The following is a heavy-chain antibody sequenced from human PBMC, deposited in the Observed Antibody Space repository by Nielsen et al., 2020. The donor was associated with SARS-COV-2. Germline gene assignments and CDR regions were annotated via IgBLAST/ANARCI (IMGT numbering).Heavy chain of an antibody. J-gene: IGHJ6*03. D-gene: IGHD2-2*03. CDR2: IYPDDSDT. Sequence: GQSLKISCEASGYSFTSYWIAWVRQTPGKGLEWMAIIYPDDSDTKYSPSIQDQVTISADKSISTAYLQWSSLKDSDTAIYYCARHGYCSNNTCSIDVRGKGTTVTVS. CDR3: ARHGYCSNNTCSIDV. V-gene: IGHV5-51*01. CDR1: GYSFTSYW.